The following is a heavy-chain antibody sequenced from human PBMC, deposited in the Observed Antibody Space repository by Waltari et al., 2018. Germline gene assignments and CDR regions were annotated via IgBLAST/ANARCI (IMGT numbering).Heavy chain of an antibody. CDR1: GFTFTSYY. Sequence: VQLVQSGAEVKKPGASVKVSCQASGFTFTSYYLHWLRQDPGQGLEWMGIINPSGGSTSYSQKFQGRVTMTRDTSTSTVYMGLSSLRSEDTAVYYCARTPYSGYGYFDYWGQGTLVTVSS. V-gene: IGHV1-46*01. D-gene: IGHD5-12*01. CDR2: INPSGGST. J-gene: IGHJ4*02. CDR3: ARTPYSGYGYFDY.